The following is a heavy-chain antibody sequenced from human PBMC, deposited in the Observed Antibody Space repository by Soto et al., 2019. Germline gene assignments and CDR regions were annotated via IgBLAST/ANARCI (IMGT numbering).Heavy chain of an antibody. Sequence: KPSETLSLTCAVYGGSFSDYHWSWIRQPPGKGLEWIGEINHGGSTKYNPSLKSRVTISKDTSKKQVSLKLTSVTAADTAVYYCARVSVTISGVVMAHYYYAMDVWGQGTTVTVSS. CDR1: GGSFSDYH. CDR3: ARVSVTISGVVMAHYYYAMDV. J-gene: IGHJ6*02. CDR2: INHGGST. V-gene: IGHV4-34*01. D-gene: IGHD3-3*01.